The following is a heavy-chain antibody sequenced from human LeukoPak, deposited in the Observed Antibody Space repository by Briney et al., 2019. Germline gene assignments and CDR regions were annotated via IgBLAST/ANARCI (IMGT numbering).Heavy chain of an antibody. CDR1: GFTFSSYA. CDR2: ISGSGGST. J-gene: IGHJ4*02. Sequence: GGSLRLSCAASGFTFSSYAMSWVRQAPGKGLEWVSAISGSGGSTYYADSVKGRFTISRDNSKNTLYLQMNSLRAEDTAVYYCAREGVGAVAGTGFVDYWGQGTLVTVSS. V-gene: IGHV3-23*01. D-gene: IGHD6-19*01. CDR3: AREGVGAVAGTGFVDY.